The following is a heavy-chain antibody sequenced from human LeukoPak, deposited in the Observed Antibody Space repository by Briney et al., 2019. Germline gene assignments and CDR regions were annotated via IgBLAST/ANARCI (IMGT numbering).Heavy chain of an antibody. CDR2: INPSGDST. J-gene: IGHJ4*02. CDR1: EYTFTSYS. D-gene: IGHD3-22*01. V-gene: IGHV1-46*01. Sequence: ASVKVSCKASEYTFTSYSTHWVRQAPGQGLEWMGMINPSGDSTKYAQKFQGRVIMTRDTSTSTVYMELSSLRSEDTAVYYCARASRDYYDSSGYYSMDYWGQGTLSPSPQ. CDR3: ARASRDYYDSSGYYSMDY.